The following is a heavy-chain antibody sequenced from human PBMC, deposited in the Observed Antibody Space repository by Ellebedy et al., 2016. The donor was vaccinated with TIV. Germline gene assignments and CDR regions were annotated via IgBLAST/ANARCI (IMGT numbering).Heavy chain of an antibody. CDR3: ARGGGCGRGDCWAFDC. D-gene: IGHD2-21*01. CDR1: GFTFSSYA. V-gene: IGHV3-23*01. Sequence: GESLKISCAASGFTFSSYAMSWVRQAPGKGLEWVSSISGSRSTFHADSAKGRFTISRDNSKNTLSLQLNTLRAEDTAVYYCARGGGCGRGDCWAFDCWGQGTLVTVSS. CDR2: ISGSRST. J-gene: IGHJ4*02.